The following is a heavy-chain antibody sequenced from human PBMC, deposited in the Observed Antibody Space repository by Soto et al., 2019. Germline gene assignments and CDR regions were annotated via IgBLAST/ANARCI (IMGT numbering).Heavy chain of an antibody. CDR1: GYTFTSYA. CDR3: ARDLDSSATLYYYYYYGMDV. D-gene: IGHD6-25*01. V-gene: IGHV1-3*01. CDR2: INAGNGNT. Sequence: QVQLVQSGAEVKKPGASVKVSCKASGYTFTSYAMHWVRQAPGQRLEWMGWINAGNGNTKYSQKFQGRVTITRDTSASKAYMELSRLRSEDTAVYYCARDLDSSATLYYYYYYGMDVWGQGTTVTVSS. J-gene: IGHJ6*02.